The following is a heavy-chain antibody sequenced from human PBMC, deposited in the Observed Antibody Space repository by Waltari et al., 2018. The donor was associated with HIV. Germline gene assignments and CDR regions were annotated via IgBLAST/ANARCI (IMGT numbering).Heavy chain of an antibody. CDR2: ISATGGSK. J-gene: IGHJ4*02. CDR3: AKAREEASTMTARFDS. V-gene: IGHV3-23*01. CDR1: GFPFSHSA. Sequence: EVHLLESGGGLVHPGGSLRLSCATSGFPFSHSAIPWVRQAPGTGLEWVSTISATGGSKYYAVSVKGRLTISRDNSKNTLFLHMNSLRVDDTAVYFCAKAREEASTMTARFDSWGQGSLVTVSA. D-gene: IGHD2-21*02.